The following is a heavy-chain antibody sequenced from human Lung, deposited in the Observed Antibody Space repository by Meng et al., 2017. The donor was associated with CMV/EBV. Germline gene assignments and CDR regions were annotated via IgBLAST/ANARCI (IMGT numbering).Heavy chain of an antibody. Sequence: SETLSLXCTVSGGSISSYYWSWIRQPPGKGLEWIGYSYYSGSTNYNPSLKSRVTISVDTSKNQFSLKLSSVTAADTAVYYCAREPAAAGGDAVDIWGQGTMVTVSS. CDR3: AREPAAAGGDAVDI. V-gene: IGHV4-59*01. D-gene: IGHD6-13*01. CDR2: SYYSGST. CDR1: GGSISSYY. J-gene: IGHJ3*02.